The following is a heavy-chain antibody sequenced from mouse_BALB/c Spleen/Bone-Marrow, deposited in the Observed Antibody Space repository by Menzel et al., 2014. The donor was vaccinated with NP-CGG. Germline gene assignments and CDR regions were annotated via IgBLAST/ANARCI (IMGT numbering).Heavy chain of an antibody. J-gene: IGHJ4*01. Sequence: QVQLQQSGPELVKPGASVKISCEASGYAFSSSWMNWVKQRPGQGLEWIGRIYPGDGDTHYNGKFKGKATLTADKSSSTAYMHLSSLTSVDSAVYFCARSDGYRALDYWGQGTSVTVSS. V-gene: IGHV1-82*01. CDR1: GYAFSSSW. D-gene: IGHD2-3*01. CDR3: ARSDGYRALDY. CDR2: IYPGDGDT.